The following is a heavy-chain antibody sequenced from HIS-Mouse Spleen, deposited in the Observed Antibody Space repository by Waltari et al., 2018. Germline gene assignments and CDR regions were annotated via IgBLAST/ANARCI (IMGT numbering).Heavy chain of an antibody. CDR2: ISSSSSYI. Sequence: EVQLVESGGGLVKPGGSLRLSCAASGVTVSSYSRNCVPTAPGKGLEWVSSISSSSSYIYYADSVKGRFTISRDNAKNSLYLQMNSLRAEDTAVYYCASNLGSDSYGRGDYWGQGTLVTVSS. V-gene: IGHV3-21*01. D-gene: IGHD5-18*01. CDR3: ASNLGSDSYGRGDY. J-gene: IGHJ4*02. CDR1: GVTVSSYS.